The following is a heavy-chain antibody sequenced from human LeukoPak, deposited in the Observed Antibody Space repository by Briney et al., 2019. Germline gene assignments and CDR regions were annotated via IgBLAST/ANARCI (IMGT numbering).Heavy chain of an antibody. CDR2: IIPIFGTA. CDR1: GGTFSSYA. CDR3: ARDLPLGATSDAAFDI. Sequence: GASVKVSCKASGGTFSSYAISWVRQAPGQGLERMGGIIPIFGTANYAQKFQGRVTITADESTSTAYMELSSLRSEDTAVYYCARDLPLGATSDAAFDIWGQGTMVTVSS. D-gene: IGHD1-26*01. J-gene: IGHJ3*02. V-gene: IGHV1-69*13.